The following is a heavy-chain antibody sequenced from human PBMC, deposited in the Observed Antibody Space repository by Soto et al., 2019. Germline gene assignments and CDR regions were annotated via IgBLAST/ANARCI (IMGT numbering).Heavy chain of an antibody. CDR3: ARGGGVYAFDI. D-gene: IGHD2-8*01. Sequence: QVQLQQWGAGLLKPSETLSLTCAVYGGSFSGYYWSWIRQPPGKGLEWIGEINHSGSTNYNPSLKSRVTISVDTSKNQFSLKLSSVTAADTTVYYCARGGGVYAFDIWGQGTMVTVSS. CDR2: INHSGST. V-gene: IGHV4-34*01. J-gene: IGHJ3*02. CDR1: GGSFSGYY.